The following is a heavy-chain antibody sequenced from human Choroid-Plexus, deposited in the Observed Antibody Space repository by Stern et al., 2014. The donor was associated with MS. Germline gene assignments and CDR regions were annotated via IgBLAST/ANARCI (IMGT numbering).Heavy chain of an antibody. CDR1: GGSISSDDY. J-gene: IGHJ4*02. CDR2: VFHIGST. V-gene: IGHV4-38-2*02. D-gene: IGHD1-26*01. CDR3: ARLTGSYSLGYFDY. Sequence: QLQLQESGPGLVKPSETLSLTCSVSGGSISSDDYWAWIRQPPGKGLEWXGTVFHIGSTYYNPSLKSRVTISADTSNNTDSLNLTAVTAADTAMYYCARLTGSYSLGYFDYWGQGTQVTVSS.